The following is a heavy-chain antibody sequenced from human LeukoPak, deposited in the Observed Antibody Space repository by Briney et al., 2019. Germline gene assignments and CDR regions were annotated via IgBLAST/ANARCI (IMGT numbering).Heavy chain of an antibody. CDR2: IWYDGSNK. CDR3: ARGKQWLESYYFDY. J-gene: IGHJ4*02. Sequence: RRSLRLSCAASGLTFSSYGMHWVRQAPGNGLDWLAVIWYDGSNKYYADSVKGRFTISRDNSKNTLYLQMNSLRAEDTAVYYCARGKQWLESYYFDYWGQGTLVTVSS. D-gene: IGHD6-19*01. V-gene: IGHV3-33*01. CDR1: GLTFSSYG.